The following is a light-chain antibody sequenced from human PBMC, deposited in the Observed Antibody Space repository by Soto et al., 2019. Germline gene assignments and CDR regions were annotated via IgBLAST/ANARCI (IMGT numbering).Light chain of an antibody. CDR2: GAS. CDR1: QGISTW. Sequence: DIQMTQFPSSVSASVGDRVNITCRASQGISTWLAWYQQKPERAPKSLIYGASRLQSGVPPRFSGSGSETDFTLTISGLQPEDFATYYCQQYDRYPRTFGQGTKVETK. J-gene: IGKJ1*01. V-gene: IGKV1D-16*01. CDR3: QQYDRYPRT.